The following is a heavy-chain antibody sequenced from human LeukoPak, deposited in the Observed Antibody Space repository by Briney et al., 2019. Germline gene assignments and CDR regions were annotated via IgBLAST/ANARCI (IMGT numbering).Heavy chain of an antibody. CDR1: GYTFTGYY. Sequence: GASVKVSCKASGYTFTGYYMRWVRQAPGQGLEWTGWINPNSGGTNYAQKFQGRVTMTRDTSISTAYMELSRLRSDDTAVYYCARGAALIVVVPALYYGMDVWGQGTAVTVSS. V-gene: IGHV1-2*02. D-gene: IGHD2-2*01. J-gene: IGHJ6*02. CDR3: ARGAALIVVVPALYYGMDV. CDR2: INPNSGGT.